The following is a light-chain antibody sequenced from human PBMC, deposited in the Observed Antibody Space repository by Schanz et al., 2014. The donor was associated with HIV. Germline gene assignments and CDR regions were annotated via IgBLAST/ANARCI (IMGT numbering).Light chain of an antibody. CDR3: QQLNNFFT. Sequence: IQLTQSPSSLSASAGDRVTITCRASQGISSYLAWYQQKPGKAPKLLIFAASTLQSGVPSRFSGSGSGTDFTLTISSLQPEDFATYYCQQLNNFFTFGGGTRVEVK. V-gene: IGKV1-9*01. CDR2: AAS. CDR1: QGISSY. J-gene: IGKJ4*01.